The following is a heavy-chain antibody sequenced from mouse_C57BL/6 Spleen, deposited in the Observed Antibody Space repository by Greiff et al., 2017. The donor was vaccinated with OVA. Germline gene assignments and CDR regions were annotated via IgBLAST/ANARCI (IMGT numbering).Heavy chain of an antibody. D-gene: IGHD1-1*01. CDR3: AMSLLRYQLGDYAMDY. Sequence: EVNVVESGGGLVKPGGSLKLSCAASGFTFSDYGMHWVRQAPEKGLEWVAYISSGSSTIYYADTVKGRFTISRDNAKNTLFLQMTSLRSEDTSMYYCAMSLLRYQLGDYAMDYWGQGTSVTVSS. CDR1: GFTFSDYG. V-gene: IGHV5-17*01. CDR2: ISSGSSTI. J-gene: IGHJ4*01.